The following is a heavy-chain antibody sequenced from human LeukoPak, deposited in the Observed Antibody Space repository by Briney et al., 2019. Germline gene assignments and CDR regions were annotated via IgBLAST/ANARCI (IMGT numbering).Heavy chain of an antibody. V-gene: IGHV3-64*01. J-gene: IGHJ5*02. CDR3: ASLDRSEIP. CDR2: VSADESGK. CDR1: GFSFDKFG. D-gene: IGHD1-26*01. Sequence: GGSLRLSCVASGFSFDKFGMHWVRQAPGKGLEYVSSVSADESGKYYTKSVRGRFSISRDNSKSTMYLQLGNLRPDDMGIYYCASLDRSEIPWGPGTLVTVSS.